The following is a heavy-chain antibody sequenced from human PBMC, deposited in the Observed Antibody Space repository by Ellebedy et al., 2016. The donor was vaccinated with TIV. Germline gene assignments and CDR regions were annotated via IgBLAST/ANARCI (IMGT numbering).Heavy chain of an antibody. J-gene: IGHJ4*02. Sequence: ESLKISCAASGFTFNSYSMNWVRQAPGKGLEWVASIKQDGSEKSYVDSVKGRFTISRDNAKNSLYLQMSSLRAEDTAVYCCARDQGWAVAGTTRFDYWGQGTLVTVSS. D-gene: IGHD6-19*01. V-gene: IGHV3-7*01. CDR3: ARDQGWAVAGTTRFDY. CDR2: IKQDGSEK. CDR1: GFTFNSYS.